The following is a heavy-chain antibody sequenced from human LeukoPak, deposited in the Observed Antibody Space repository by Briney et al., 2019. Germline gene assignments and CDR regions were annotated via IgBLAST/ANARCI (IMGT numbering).Heavy chain of an antibody. Sequence: PSETLSLTCAVYSGSFRGFYWGWIRQPQGKGLEWIGEINQIGSTKYNPSLKGRVTISVDTSKNQFSLNLTSATAADRPGYQCPRGDILSGYLYWGQGTLVSVSS. J-gene: IGHJ4*02. D-gene: IGHD3-9*01. CDR3: PRGDILSGYLY. CDR1: SGSFRGFY. V-gene: IGHV4-34*01. CDR2: INQIGST.